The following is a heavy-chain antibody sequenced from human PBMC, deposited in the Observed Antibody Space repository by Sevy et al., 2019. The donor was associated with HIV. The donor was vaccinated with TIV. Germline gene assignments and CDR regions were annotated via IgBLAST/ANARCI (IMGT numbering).Heavy chain of an antibody. Sequence: GGSLRLSCAASGFTFSRYTMHWVRQAPGKGLEWVSYISSTSETIYYADSVKGRFTISRDNAKNSLYLQMTSLRAEDTAVYYCARDAGGDYYDNSGFYYFIDYWGQGTLVTVSS. CDR2: ISSTSETI. J-gene: IGHJ4*02. V-gene: IGHV3-48*01. D-gene: IGHD3-22*01. CDR1: GFTFSRYT. CDR3: ARDAGGDYYDNSGFYYFIDY.